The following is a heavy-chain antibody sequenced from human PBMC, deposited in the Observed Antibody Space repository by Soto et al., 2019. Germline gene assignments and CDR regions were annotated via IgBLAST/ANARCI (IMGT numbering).Heavy chain of an antibody. CDR3: ARTLRGRGVKYFDD. CDR2: TYYRSKWHY. D-gene: IGHD3-10*01. CDR1: GNSVSYTSVS. V-gene: IGHV6-1*01. Sequence: PSQTLSLTCFISGNSVSYTSVSCISDRQTPSRGLEWLGRTYYRSKWHYDYAPSVRSRITINPDTSKNHFSLQLNSVSPEDAAVYYCARTLRGRGVKYFDDWGQGTLVTVYS. J-gene: IGHJ4*02.